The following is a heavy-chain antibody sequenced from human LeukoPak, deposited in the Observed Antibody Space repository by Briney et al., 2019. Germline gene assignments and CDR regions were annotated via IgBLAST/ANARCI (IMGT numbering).Heavy chain of an antibody. Sequence: GRSLRLSCAASGFTFDDYAMHWVWQAPGKGLEWVSGISWKSGSIGYADSVKGRFTISRDNAKNSLYLQMNSLRAEDTALFYCAKDILVGATGEAFDIWGQGTMVTVSS. CDR1: GFTFDDYA. CDR3: AKDILVGATGEAFDI. D-gene: IGHD1-26*01. CDR2: ISWKSGSI. V-gene: IGHV3-9*01. J-gene: IGHJ3*02.